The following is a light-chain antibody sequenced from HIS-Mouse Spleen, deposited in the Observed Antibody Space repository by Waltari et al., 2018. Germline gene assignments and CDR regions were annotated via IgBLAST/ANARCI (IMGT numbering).Light chain of an antibody. V-gene: IGLV3-19*01. CDR2: GKN. Sequence: SSELTQDPAVSVALGQTVRITCQGDSLRSDYASWYQQKAGQAPVLVIYGKNNRPSGIPDRFSGSSSGNTASLTITGAQAEDEADYYCNSRDSSGNHVVFGGGTKLTVL. J-gene: IGLJ2*01. CDR1: SLRSDY. CDR3: NSRDSSGNHVV.